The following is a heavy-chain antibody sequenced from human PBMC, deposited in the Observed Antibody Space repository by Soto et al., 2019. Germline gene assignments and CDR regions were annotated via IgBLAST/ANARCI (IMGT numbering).Heavy chain of an antibody. CDR3: AREEITMIVVVITPGGMDV. J-gene: IGHJ6*02. CDR2: IIPIFGTA. CDR1: GGTFSSYA. V-gene: IGHV1-69*01. Sequence: QVQLVQSGAEVKKPGSSVKVSCKASGGTFSSYAISWVRQAPGQGLEWMGGIIPIFGTANYAQKFQGRVTITADESTSTAYMELSSLRSEGTAVYYCAREEITMIVVVITPGGMDVWGQGTTVTVSS. D-gene: IGHD3-22*01.